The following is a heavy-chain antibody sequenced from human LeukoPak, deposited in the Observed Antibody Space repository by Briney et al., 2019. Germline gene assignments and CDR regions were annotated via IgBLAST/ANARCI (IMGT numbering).Heavy chain of an antibody. CDR2: ISSSGDT. D-gene: IGHD3-22*01. J-gene: IGHJ4*02. V-gene: IGHV3-53*01. CDR1: GFTVSSNY. Sequence: GGSLRLSCAASGFTVSSNYMSWVRQAPGKGLEWLSAISSSGDTYYADSVEGRFTISRDNSKNTLYLQMNSLRAEDTAVYYCARGVANDYDCSGYQNWGQGTLVTVSS. CDR3: ARGVANDYDCSGYQN.